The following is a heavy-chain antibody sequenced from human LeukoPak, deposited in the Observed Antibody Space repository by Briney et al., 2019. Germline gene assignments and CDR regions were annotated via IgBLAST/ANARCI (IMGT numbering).Heavy chain of an antibody. V-gene: IGHV3-23*01. D-gene: IGHD3-22*01. CDR2: ISGSGGST. J-gene: IGHJ4*02. CDR3: AKCRYDSSGYYFDY. CDR1: GFTFSSYA. Sequence: GGSLRLSCAASGFTFSSYAMTWVRQAPGKGLEWFSAISGSGGSTYYADSVKGRFTISRDNSKNTLYLQMNSLRAEDTAVYSCAKCRYDSSGYYFDYWGQGTLVTVSS.